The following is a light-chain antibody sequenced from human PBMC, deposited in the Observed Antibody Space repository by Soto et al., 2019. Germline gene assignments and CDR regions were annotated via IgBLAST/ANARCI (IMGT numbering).Light chain of an antibody. V-gene: IGKV3-15*01. CDR3: QQYDNWPPTT. Sequence: EIVMTQSPATLSVSPGERATLSCRASQSVTTNLAWYQQKPGQAPRLLIYLASTRAPGIPARFSGSGSGTEFTLTISSLQSEDFAVYYCQQYDNWPPTTFGQGTRLEIK. CDR1: QSVTTN. J-gene: IGKJ5*01. CDR2: LAS.